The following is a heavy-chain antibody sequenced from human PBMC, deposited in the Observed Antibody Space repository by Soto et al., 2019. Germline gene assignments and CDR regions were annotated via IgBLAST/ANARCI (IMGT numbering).Heavy chain of an antibody. V-gene: IGHV4-34*01. CDR2: INHSGST. D-gene: IGHD3-9*01. Sequence: SETLSLTCAVYGGSFSGYYWSWIRQPPGKGLEWIGEINHSGSTNYNPSLKSRVTISVDASKNQFSLKLSSVTAADTAVYYCARGQRYFDWLLWAFDYRGQGTLVTVSS. J-gene: IGHJ4*02. CDR3: ARGQRYFDWLLWAFDY. CDR1: GGSFSGYY.